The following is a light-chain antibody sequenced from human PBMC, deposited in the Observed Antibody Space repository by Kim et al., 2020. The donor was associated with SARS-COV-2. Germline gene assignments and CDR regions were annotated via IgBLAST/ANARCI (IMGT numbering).Light chain of an antibody. Sequence: QTATLTCTGNSNNVAYKGAVWLQQHQGHPPKLLSSRNNNRPSGISERFSASRSGNTASLTITGLQPEDEADYYCSAWDSSLHAWVFGGGTKLAVL. J-gene: IGLJ3*02. CDR2: RNN. CDR1: SNNVAYKG. V-gene: IGLV10-54*01. CDR3: SAWDSSLHAWV.